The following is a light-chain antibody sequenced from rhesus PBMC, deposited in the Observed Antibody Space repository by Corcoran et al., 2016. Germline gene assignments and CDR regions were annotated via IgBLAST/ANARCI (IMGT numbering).Light chain of an antibody. CDR1: QGISNW. Sequence: DIQMTQSPSSLSASVGDRVTITCQASQGISNWLAWYQQKPGKAPKLLIYSASSLQSGVPSRFSGSVSVTEFTLTISSLQAEDFATYYCQQHDSDPYSFGQGTKVEIK. J-gene: IGKJ2*01. V-gene: IGKV1S4*01. CDR2: SAS. CDR3: QQHDSDPYS.